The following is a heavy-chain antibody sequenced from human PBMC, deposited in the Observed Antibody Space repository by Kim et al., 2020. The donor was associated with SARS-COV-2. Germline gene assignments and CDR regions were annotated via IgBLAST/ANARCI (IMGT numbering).Heavy chain of an antibody. CDR3: ARDLEPNYYYGMDV. V-gene: IGHV3-33*05. CDR1: GFTFSSYG. CDR2: ISYDGSNK. Sequence: GGSLRLSCAASGFTFSSYGMHWVRQAPGKGLEWVAVISYDGSNKYYADSVKGRFTISRDNSKNTLYLQMNSLRAEDTAVYYCARDLEPNYYYGMDVWGQGTTVTVSS. J-gene: IGHJ6*02.